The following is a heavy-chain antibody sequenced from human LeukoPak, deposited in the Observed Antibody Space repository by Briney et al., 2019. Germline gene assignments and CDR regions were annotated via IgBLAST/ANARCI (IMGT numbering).Heavy chain of an antibody. CDR3: ARVEYCSSTSCYTDMYFDY. V-gene: IGHV1-46*01. CDR1: GYTFTSYY. D-gene: IGHD2-2*02. Sequence: ASVKVSCKASGYTFTSYYMHWVRQAPGQGLEWMGIINPSGGSTSYAQKFQGRVTMTRDTSTSTVYMELSNLRSEDTAVYYCARVEYCSSTSCYTDMYFDYWGQGTLVTVSS. J-gene: IGHJ4*02. CDR2: INPSGGST.